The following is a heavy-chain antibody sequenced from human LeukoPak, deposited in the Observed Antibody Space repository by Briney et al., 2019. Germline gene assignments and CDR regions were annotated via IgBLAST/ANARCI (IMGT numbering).Heavy chain of an antibody. CDR3: AREGFYGDYLDY. CDR2: IYYSGST. CDR1: GGSISSYY. J-gene: IGHJ4*02. Sequence: SETLSLTCTVSGGSISSYYWSWIRQPPGKGLEWIGYIYYSGSTNYNPSLKSRVTISVDTSKNQFSLKLSSVTAADTAVYYCAREGFYGDYLDYWGQGTLVTVSS. D-gene: IGHD4-17*01. V-gene: IGHV4-59*01.